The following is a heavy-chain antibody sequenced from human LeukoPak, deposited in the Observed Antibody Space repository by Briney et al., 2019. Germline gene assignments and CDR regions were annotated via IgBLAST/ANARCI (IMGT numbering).Heavy chain of an antibody. J-gene: IGHJ4*02. CDR3: ARVLGIAAAGPSGY. CDR2: ISAYNGNT. D-gene: IGHD6-13*01. Sequence: ASVKVSCKASSYTFTSYGISWVRQAPGQGLEWMGWISAYNGNTNYAQKLQGRVTMTTDTSTSTAYMELRSLRSDDTAVYYCARVLGIAAAGPSGYWGQGTLVTVSS. V-gene: IGHV1-18*01. CDR1: SYTFTSYG.